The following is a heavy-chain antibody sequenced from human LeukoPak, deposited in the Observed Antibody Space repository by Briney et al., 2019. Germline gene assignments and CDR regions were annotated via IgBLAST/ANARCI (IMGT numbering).Heavy chain of an antibody. D-gene: IGHD3-10*01. CDR2: IYHSGST. Sequence: PSETLSLTCAVSGYSISSGYYWGWIRQPPGKGLEWIGSIYHSGSTYYNPSLKSRVTISVDTSKNQFSLKLSSVTAADTAVYYCARHAMVRGVMSAFDIWGQGTMVTASS. J-gene: IGHJ3*02. V-gene: IGHV4-38-2*01. CDR1: GYSISSGYY. CDR3: ARHAMVRGVMSAFDI.